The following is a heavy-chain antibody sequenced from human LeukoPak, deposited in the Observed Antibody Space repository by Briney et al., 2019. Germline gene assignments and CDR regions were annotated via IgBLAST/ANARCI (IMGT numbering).Heavy chain of an antibody. D-gene: IGHD3-10*01. V-gene: IGHV4-39*07. CDR3: ARVRITMVRGVHDAFDI. Sequence: TSETLSLTCTVSGGSISSSSYYWGWIRQPPGKGLEWIGSIYYSGSTYYNPSLKSRVTISVDTSKNQFSLKLSSVTAADTAVYYCARVRITMVRGVHDAFDIWGQGTMVTVSS. CDR2: IYYSGST. J-gene: IGHJ3*02. CDR1: GGSISSSSYY.